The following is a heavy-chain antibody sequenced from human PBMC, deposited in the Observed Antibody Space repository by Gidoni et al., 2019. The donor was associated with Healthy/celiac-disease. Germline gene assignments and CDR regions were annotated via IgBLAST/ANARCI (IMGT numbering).Heavy chain of an antibody. CDR2: IKSKTDGGTT. CDR1: GFTFSNSW. V-gene: IGHV3-15*01. Sequence: EVQLVESGGGLVKPGGSLRLSCAASGFTFSNSWMRWVRQAPGKGLEWVGRIKSKTDGGTTDYAAPVKGRFTISRDDSKNTLYLQMNSLKTEDTAVYYCTTEGCSSSWSRRCYYYYGMDVWGQGTTVTVSS. D-gene: IGHD6-13*01. J-gene: IGHJ6*02. CDR3: TTEGCSSSWSRRCYYYYGMDV.